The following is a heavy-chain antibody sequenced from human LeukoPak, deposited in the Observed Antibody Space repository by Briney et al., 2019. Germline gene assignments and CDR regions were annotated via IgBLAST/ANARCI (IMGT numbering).Heavy chain of an antibody. CDR3: ARVWAGRAPTYYDFWSGFPDY. Sequence: SETLSLTCTVSGGSIRSYYWTWIRQPPGMGLEWIGYIYYSGSTNNNPSLKSRVTILVDTSKNQFSLKLSSVTAADTAVYYCARVWAGRAPTYYDFWSGFPDYWGQGTLVTVSS. D-gene: IGHD3-3*01. J-gene: IGHJ4*02. CDR2: IYYSGST. CDR1: GGSIRSYY. V-gene: IGHV4-59*12.